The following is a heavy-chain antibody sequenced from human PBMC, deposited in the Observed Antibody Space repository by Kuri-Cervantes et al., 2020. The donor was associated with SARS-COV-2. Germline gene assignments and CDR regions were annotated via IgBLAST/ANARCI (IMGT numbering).Heavy chain of an antibody. Sequence: GGSLRLSCAASGFTFSGHWIHWVRQAPGKGLVLVSRINPDGSYTNNADSVKGRFTLSRDNAKNMLFLQMNSLRAEDTAVYYCTRASPSSSWYGGYWFDPWGQGTRVTVSS. CDR1: GFTFSGHW. CDR3: TRASPSSSWYGGYWFDP. CDR2: INPDGSYT. D-gene: IGHD6-13*01. V-gene: IGHV3-74*01. J-gene: IGHJ5*02.